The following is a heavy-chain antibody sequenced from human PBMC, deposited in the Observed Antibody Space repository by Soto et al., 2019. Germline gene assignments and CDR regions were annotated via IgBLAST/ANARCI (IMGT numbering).Heavy chain of an antibody. CDR2: INHSGST. CDR3: ARGSIVVVPAAISPGGDYYYYGMDV. J-gene: IGHJ6*02. D-gene: IGHD2-2*02. Sequence: QVQLQQWGAGLLKPSETLSLTCAVYGGSFSGYYWSWIRQPPGKGLEWIGEINHSGSTNYNPSLKSRVNISVDTSKNQFSLKLSSVTAADTAVYYCARGSIVVVPAAISPGGDYYYYGMDVWGQGTTVTVSS. V-gene: IGHV4-34*01. CDR1: GGSFSGYY.